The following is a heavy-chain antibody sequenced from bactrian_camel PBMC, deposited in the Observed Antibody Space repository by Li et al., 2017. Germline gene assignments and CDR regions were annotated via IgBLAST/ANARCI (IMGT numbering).Heavy chain of an antibody. D-gene: IGHD5*01. CDR1: GDTVGRYC. J-gene: IGHJ4*01. CDR3: AADSVGRCRARGWVERPSVAAYDH. V-gene: IGHV3S55*01. Sequence: HVQLVESGGGAVQVGGSLRLSCVASGDTVGRYCMGWFRQIPDKEREGVAGIESDGSTSYADSVKGRFTISKDNIKNTLYLQMNDLKPEDTAMYYCAADSVGRCRARGWVERPSVAAYDHWGQGTQVTVS. CDR2: IESDGST.